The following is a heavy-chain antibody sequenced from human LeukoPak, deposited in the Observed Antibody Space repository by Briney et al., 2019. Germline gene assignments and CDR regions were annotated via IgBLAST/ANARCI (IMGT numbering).Heavy chain of an antibody. V-gene: IGHV4-39*01. Sequence: SETLSLTCAVSGGSISSNSYYWGWIRQPPGKGLEWIGSIYYSGSTYYNPSLKSRVTISVDTSKNQFSLKLSSVTAADTAVYYCARVKGLRYFDGHKWYYYYYMDVWGKGTTATVSS. D-gene: IGHD3-9*01. CDR3: ARVKGLRYFDGHKWYYYYYMDV. CDR2: IYYSGST. J-gene: IGHJ6*03. CDR1: GGSISSNSYY.